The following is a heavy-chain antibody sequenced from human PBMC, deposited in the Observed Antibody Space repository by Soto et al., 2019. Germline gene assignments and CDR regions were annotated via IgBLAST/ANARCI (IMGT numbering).Heavy chain of an antibody. V-gene: IGHV2-26*01. CDR1: GFSLSNARMG. CDR2: IFSNDEK. J-gene: IGHJ6*02. D-gene: IGHD1-1*01. CDR3: ARMLDPHGAYCYYGMDV. Sequence: QVTLKESGPVLVKPTETLTLTCTVSGFSLSNARMGVSWIRQPPGKALEWLAHIFSNDEKSYSTSLKSRLTISKDTSKSQVVLTMTNMDPVDTATYYCARMLDPHGAYCYYGMDVWGQGTTVTVSS.